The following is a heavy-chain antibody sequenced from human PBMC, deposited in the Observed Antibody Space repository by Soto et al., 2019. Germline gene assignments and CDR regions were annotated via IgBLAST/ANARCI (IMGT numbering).Heavy chain of an antibody. CDR2: IYYSGST. Sequence: SETLSLTCTVSGGSISSGGYYWSWIRQHPGKGLEWIGYIYYSGSTYYNPSLKSRVTISVDTSKNQFSLKLSSVTAADTAVYYCASLRRDGYNLSYWGQRTLVTVSS. J-gene: IGHJ4*02. V-gene: IGHV4-31*03. CDR1: GGSISSGGYY. D-gene: IGHD5-12*01. CDR3: ASLRRDGYNLSY.